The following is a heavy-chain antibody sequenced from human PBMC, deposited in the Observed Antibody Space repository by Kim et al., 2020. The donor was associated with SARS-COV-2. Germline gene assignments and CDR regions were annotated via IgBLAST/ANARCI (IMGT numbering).Heavy chain of an antibody. D-gene: IGHD2-15*01. J-gene: IGHJ4*02. CDR2: MSFDGFSK. CDR1: GSYI. V-gene: IGHV3-30-3*01. CDR3: ATEGGTSGRCGYFDS. Sequence: GGSLRLSYMTSGSYIIHWVRQAPGKGLEWVAAMSFDGFSKYFVDSVKGRFTISRDDSKNTVYLELNSLRDEDSAVYYCATEGGTSGRCGYFDSWGQGTLVTVSS.